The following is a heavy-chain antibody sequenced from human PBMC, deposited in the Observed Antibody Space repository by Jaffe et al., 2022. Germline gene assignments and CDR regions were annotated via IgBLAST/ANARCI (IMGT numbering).Heavy chain of an antibody. CDR3: ARHAPPVQGIAVAGTAGWFDP. J-gene: IGHJ5*02. CDR1: GYSISSGYY. Sequence: QVQLQESGPGLVKPSETLSLTCAVSGYSISSGYYWGWIRQPPGKGLEWIGSIYHSGSTYYNPSLKSRVTISVDTSKNQFSLKLSSVTAADTAVYYCARHAPPVQGIAVAGTAGWFDPWGQGTLVTVSS. V-gene: IGHV4-38-2*01. D-gene: IGHD6-19*01. CDR2: IYHSGST.